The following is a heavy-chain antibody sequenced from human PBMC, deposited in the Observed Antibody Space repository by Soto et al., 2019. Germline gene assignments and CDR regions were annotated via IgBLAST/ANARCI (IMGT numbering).Heavy chain of an antibody. Sequence: EVHLLESGGGVVQPGGSLRLSCAASGFTFSDCAMSWLRQTPGKGLQWVSGVGGSDDDKHYADSVRGRFIVSRDNSTNTLYLQLDRLRADDTAIYYCAKDATAFIGVWDPFDMCGQGTEVTVSP. CDR2: VGGSDDDK. D-gene: IGHD2-8*01. J-gene: IGHJ3*02. CDR1: GFTFSDCA. V-gene: IGHV3-23*01. CDR3: AKDATAFIGVWDPFDM.